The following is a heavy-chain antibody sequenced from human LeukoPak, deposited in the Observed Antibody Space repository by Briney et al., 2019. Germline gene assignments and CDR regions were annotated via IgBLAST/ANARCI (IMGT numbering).Heavy chain of an antibody. J-gene: IGHJ4*02. Sequence: GGSLRLSCAASGFAFSSYAMSWVRQAPGKGLEWVSSVSGSGGYTYYAGSVKGRFTISRDNSKNTLYLQMNSLRAEDTAIYYCAKDRPNYYDSSGHYYRRDGDYWGQGTLVTVSS. CDR3: AKDRPNYYDSSGHYYRRDGDY. CDR2: VSGSGGYT. D-gene: IGHD3-22*01. V-gene: IGHV3-23*01. CDR1: GFAFSSYA.